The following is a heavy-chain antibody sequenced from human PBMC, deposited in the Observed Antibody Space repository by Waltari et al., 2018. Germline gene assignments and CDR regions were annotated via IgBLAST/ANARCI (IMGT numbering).Heavy chain of an antibody. D-gene: IGHD1-26*01. CDR1: GFRFSLYG. Sequence: EANLAESGGGLVQPGGSLRLSCTASGFRFSLYGMSWVRQAPGKGLEWVSAISVSGADTFYADSVKDRFVISRDNSKNTVFLEMNSLRAEDTALYYCAKDPPGSYYEGFDEWGQGTMVTVSS. V-gene: IGHV3-23*04. CDR2: ISVSGADT. J-gene: IGHJ3*01. CDR3: AKDPPGSYYEGFDE.